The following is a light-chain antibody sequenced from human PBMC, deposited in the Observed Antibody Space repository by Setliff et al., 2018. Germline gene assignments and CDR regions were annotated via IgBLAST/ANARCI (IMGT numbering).Light chain of an antibody. V-gene: IGKV3-20*01. J-gene: IGKJ1*01. Sequence: EIVLTQSPGTLSLSPGERATLSCRASQSVRNNYLLWFQQQPGQAPRLLIYGASSRATDIPDRFSGSGSGTDFTLTINRLEPEDSAVYYCQQYDSSSATVGQGTKVDIK. CDR3: QQYDSSSAT. CDR2: GAS. CDR1: QSVRNNY.